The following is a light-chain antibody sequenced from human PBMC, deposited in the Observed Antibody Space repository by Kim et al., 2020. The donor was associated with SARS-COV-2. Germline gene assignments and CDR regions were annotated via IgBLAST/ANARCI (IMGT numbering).Light chain of an antibody. CDR2: GAS. CDR3: QQSNSAPYT. V-gene: IGKV1-39*01. J-gene: IGKJ2*01. Sequence: DIQMTQSPSSLSASVGDRVTVTCRASQSISSDLNWYQQKPGKAPNLLIYGASTLQSGVPSRFSGSGSGTDFTLTISSLQPEDFATYYCQQSNSAPYTFGQGTKLEI. CDR1: QSISSD.